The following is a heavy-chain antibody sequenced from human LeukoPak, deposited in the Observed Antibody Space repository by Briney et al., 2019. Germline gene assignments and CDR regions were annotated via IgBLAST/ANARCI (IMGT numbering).Heavy chain of an antibody. CDR1: GYTFTSYG. D-gene: IGHD4-17*01. J-gene: IGHJ4*02. V-gene: IGHV1-18*01. CDR3: ARDSLYGDPPGY. CDR2: ISAYSGNT. Sequence: GASVKVSCKASGYTFTSYGISWVRQAPGQGLEWMGWISAYSGNTNYAQKLQGRVTMTTDTSTSTAYMGLRSLRSDDTAVYYCARDSLYGDPPGYWGQGTLVTVSS.